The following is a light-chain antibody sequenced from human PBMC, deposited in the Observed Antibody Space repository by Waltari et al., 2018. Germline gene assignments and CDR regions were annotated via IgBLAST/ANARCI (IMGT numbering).Light chain of an antibody. V-gene: IGKV3-11*01. CDR3: QQRSAWPGT. CDR2: DTS. J-gene: IGKJ2*02. Sequence: EIVLTQSPATLSLSPGDRATLSCRASQSVYNYLVWYQQKPGQAPRLLIYDTSNRATGIPARFSGSGSGTDFTLTISSLEPEDFAVYYCQQRSAWPGTFGQGPSWISN. CDR1: QSVYNY.